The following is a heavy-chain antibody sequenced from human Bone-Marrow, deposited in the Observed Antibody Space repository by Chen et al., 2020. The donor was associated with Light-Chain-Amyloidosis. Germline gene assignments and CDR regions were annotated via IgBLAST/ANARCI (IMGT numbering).Heavy chain of an antibody. V-gene: IGHV3-53*02. CDR1: GFSVSRIY. Sequence: EVHLVETGGALIQPGGSLRFSCAASGFSVSRIYMSWVRQAPGKGLEWVSLIYSGGSTYYADFVKGRFTISRDSSKNTVYLQMNSLRAEDTALYYCATEGRDPGYSYGYLNYWGQGTLVTVSS. D-gene: IGHD5-18*01. CDR2: IYSGGST. J-gene: IGHJ4*02. CDR3: ATEGRDPGYSYGYLNY.